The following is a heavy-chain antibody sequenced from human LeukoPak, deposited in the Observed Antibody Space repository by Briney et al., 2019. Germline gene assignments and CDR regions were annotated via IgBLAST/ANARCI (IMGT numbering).Heavy chain of an antibody. D-gene: IGHD4-23*01. CDR1: GFTFSSYS. V-gene: IGHV3-7*01. CDR2: VKQDINEK. CDR3: ARKLGTPGP. J-gene: IGHJ5*02. Sequence: PGGSLRLSCTASGFTFSSYSMSWVRQAPGKGLEWVASVKQDINEKYYLDSVKGRFTISRDNAKNSLYLQMNSLRAEDTAVYYCARKLGTPGPWGQGTLVTVSS.